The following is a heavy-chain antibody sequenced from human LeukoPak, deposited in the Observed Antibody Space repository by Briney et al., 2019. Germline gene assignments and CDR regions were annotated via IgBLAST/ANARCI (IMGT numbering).Heavy chain of an antibody. J-gene: IGHJ4*02. CDR3: ARASSSSSGIDY. D-gene: IGHD6-6*01. CDR1: GFTVSSNY. CDR2: IYSGGST. Sequence: PGGSLRLSCAASGFTVSSNYMSWVRQAPGKGLEWVSVIYSGGSTYYADSVKGRFTISRDNSKNTLYLQMNSLRAEDTAVYYCARASSSSSGIDYWGQGTLVTVSS. V-gene: IGHV3-53*01.